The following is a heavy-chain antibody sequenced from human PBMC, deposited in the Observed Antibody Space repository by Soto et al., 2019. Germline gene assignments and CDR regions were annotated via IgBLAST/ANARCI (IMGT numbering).Heavy chain of an antibody. CDR1: GFTSSSYG. CDR2: ISYDGSNK. Sequence: PGGDLRLSCAASGFTSSSYGTHGVRQALGKGVAWVAVISYDGSNKYYADSVKGRFTISRDNSKNTLYLQMNSLRADDTAVYYCAKGQDTAMVTDFDYWRQGTLVTVSS. J-gene: IGHJ4*02. V-gene: IGHV3-30*18. D-gene: IGHD5-18*01. CDR3: AKGQDTAMVTDFDY.